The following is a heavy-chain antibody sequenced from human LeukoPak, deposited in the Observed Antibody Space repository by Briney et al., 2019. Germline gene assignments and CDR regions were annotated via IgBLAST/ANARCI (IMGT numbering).Heavy chain of an antibody. Sequence: GASVKVSCKASGYTFTSYGISWVRQAPGQGLEWMGWISAYNGNTNYARKLQGRVTMTTDTSTSTAYMELRSLRSDDTAVYYCARDGFLEWTYYYYYGMDVWGQGTTVTVSS. CDR1: GYTFTSYG. J-gene: IGHJ6*02. CDR3: ARDGFLEWTYYYYYGMDV. D-gene: IGHD3-3*01. V-gene: IGHV1-18*01. CDR2: ISAYNGNT.